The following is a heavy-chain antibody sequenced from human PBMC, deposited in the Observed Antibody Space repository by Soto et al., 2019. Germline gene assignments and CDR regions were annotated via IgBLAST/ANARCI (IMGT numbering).Heavy chain of an antibody. Sequence: GGSLRLSCAASGFTFSSYAMSWVRQAPGKGLEWVSAISGSGGSTYYADSVKGRFTISRDNSKNTLYLQMNSLRAEDTAVYYCAKGPVPPGVISPFDYWGHGTLVTVSS. CDR1: GFTFSSYA. CDR3: AKGPVPPGVISPFDY. CDR2: ISGSGGST. V-gene: IGHV3-23*01. D-gene: IGHD3-10*01. J-gene: IGHJ4*01.